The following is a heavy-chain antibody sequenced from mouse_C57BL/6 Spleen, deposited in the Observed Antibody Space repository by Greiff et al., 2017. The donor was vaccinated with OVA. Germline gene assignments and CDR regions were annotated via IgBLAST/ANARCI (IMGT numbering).Heavy chain of an antibody. Sequence: QVQLKESGAELVKPGASVKISCKASGYAFSSYWMNWVKQRPGKGLEWIGQIYPGDGDTNYNGKFKGKATLTADKSSSTAYMQLSSLTSEDSAVYFCARSLDYYAMGGWGQGASVTVSS. CDR3: ARSLDYYAMGG. CDR2: IYPGDGDT. J-gene: IGHJ4*01. CDR1: GYAFSSYW. V-gene: IGHV1-80*01.